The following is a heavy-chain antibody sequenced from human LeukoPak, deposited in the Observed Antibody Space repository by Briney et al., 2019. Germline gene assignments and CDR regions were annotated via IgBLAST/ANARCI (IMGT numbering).Heavy chain of an antibody. D-gene: IGHD6-19*01. V-gene: IGHV1-69*04. CDR2: IIPILGIA. CDR3: ARVGQWLNRYYFDY. Sequence: SVNLSCNASGATFSIYAISWVRHAPGQGHEWMGRIIPILGIANYAQKFQGRVTITADKSTSTAYMELSSLRSEDTAVYYCARVGQWLNRYYFDYWGQGTLVTVSS. J-gene: IGHJ4*02. CDR1: GATFSIYA.